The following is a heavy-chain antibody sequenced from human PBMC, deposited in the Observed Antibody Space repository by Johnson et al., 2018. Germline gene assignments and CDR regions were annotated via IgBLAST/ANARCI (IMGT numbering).Heavy chain of an antibody. CDR1: GFTFDDYA. CDR3: AKDISFALEGGAFDG. CDR2: IRWNSVSQVY. Sequence: VQLQESGGGLVQPGGSLRLSCAASGFTFDDYAMHWVRQAPGKGLEWVSGIRWNSVSQVYDYADSVKGRFTISCDNAKYSLYWQMNSLRTVDTAVDYCAKDISFALEGGAFDGWGPGTWVTVSS. D-gene: IGHD1-1*01. V-gene: IGHV3-9*01. J-gene: IGHJ3*01.